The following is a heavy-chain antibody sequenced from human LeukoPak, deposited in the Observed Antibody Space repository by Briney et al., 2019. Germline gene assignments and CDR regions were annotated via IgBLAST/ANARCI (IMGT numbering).Heavy chain of an antibody. CDR1: GFIVSSNY. Sequence: GGSLRLSCAASGFIVSSNYMSWVRQAPGKGLEWVSVIYSGGSTYYADSVKGRFTISRDNAKNSLYLQMNSLRAEDTAVYYCARDSKAIFGVVIPPGFDPWGQGTLVTVSS. V-gene: IGHV3-53*01. D-gene: IGHD3-3*01. CDR3: ARDSKAIFGVVIPPGFDP. J-gene: IGHJ5*02. CDR2: IYSGGST.